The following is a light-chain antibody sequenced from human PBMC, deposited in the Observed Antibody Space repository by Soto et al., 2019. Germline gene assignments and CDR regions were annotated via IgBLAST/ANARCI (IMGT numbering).Light chain of an antibody. CDR2: GAS. Sequence: EIVLTQSPGTLSLSPGERATLSCRASQSVSSSYLAWYQQKPGQAPRLLIYGASSRATGIPDRFSGSGSGTEFTLTISRLEPEDFAVYYCKQYGSSPVTFGQGTKVEIK. J-gene: IGKJ1*01. V-gene: IGKV3-20*01. CDR3: KQYGSSPVT. CDR1: QSVSSSY.